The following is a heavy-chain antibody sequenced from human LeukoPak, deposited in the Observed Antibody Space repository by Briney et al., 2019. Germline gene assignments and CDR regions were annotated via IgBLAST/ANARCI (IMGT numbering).Heavy chain of an antibody. J-gene: IGHJ4*02. V-gene: IGHV3-64D*06. CDR2: ISSNGGDS. CDR1: GFTFSSNS. Sequence: GGSLRLSCSASGFTFSSNSMHWVRQVPGKGLEYVAAISSNGGDSYYADSVKGRFTISRDNSKNTLYLQMSSLGVEDTALYYCVREGRYCGGGSCFWGQGTLVTVSS. CDR3: VREGRYCGGGSCF. D-gene: IGHD2-15*01.